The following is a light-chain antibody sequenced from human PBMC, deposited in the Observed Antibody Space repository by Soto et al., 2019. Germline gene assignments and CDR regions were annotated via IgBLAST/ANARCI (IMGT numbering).Light chain of an antibody. Sequence: EIVVTQSPATLSLSPGEIATLSCRASQSVSSYLAWYQQKPGQAPRLLIYDASNRATGIPARFSGSGSGTDFTLTISSLEPEDFAVYYCQQRSNWPPYTFGQGTKLEIK. V-gene: IGKV3-11*01. CDR1: QSVSSY. CDR2: DAS. CDR3: QQRSNWPPYT. J-gene: IGKJ2*01.